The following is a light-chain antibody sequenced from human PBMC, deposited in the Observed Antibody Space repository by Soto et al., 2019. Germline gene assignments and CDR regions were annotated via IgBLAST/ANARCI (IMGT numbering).Light chain of an antibody. CDR3: QQYNNWPPHT. Sequence: EIVMTQSPATLSVSPGESATLSCRASQSVNTNLAWYQQKPGRAPRLLIHGASTRATGIPARFSGSGSWTEFTLNISSLQSEDFAVDYCQQYNNWPPHTFGQGTKLEIK. CDR2: GAS. J-gene: IGKJ2*01. CDR1: QSVNTN. V-gene: IGKV3-15*01.